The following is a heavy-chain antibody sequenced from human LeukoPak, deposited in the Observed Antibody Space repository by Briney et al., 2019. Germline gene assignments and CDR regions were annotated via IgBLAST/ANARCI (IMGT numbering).Heavy chain of an antibody. J-gene: IGHJ3*02. Sequence: SGGSLRLSCAASGFTFSSYAMSWVRQAPGKGLEWVSAISGSGGSTYYADSVKGRSTITRDNSKNTLYLQMNSLRAEDTAVYYCAKVVYCGGDCYSAAFDIWGQGTMVTVSS. CDR1: GFTFSSYA. CDR3: AKVVYCGGDCYSAAFDI. V-gene: IGHV3-23*01. CDR2: ISGSGGST. D-gene: IGHD2-21*01.